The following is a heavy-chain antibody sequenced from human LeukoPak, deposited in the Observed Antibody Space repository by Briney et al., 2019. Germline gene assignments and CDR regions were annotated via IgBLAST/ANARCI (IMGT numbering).Heavy chain of an antibody. V-gene: IGHV3-64*01. J-gene: IGHJ4*02. CDR2: INSNGGST. Sequence: PGGSLRLSCAASGFTFSSYGFHWVRQAPGKGLEFVSAINSNGGSTFYASSVKGRFTISRDNAKNMLYLQMGSLRAEDMAVYYCARDSAHIAAVSTALDYWGQGTLVTVSS. CDR1: GFTFSSYG. CDR3: ARDSAHIAAVSTALDY. D-gene: IGHD6-13*01.